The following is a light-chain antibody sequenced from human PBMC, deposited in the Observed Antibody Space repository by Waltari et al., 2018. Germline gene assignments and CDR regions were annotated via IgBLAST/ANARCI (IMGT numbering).Light chain of an antibody. CDR2: GAS. CDR1: QSVRTN. Sequence: VLLTQSPASLSVSPGDTVILSCRASQSVRTNLVWYQQKAGQAPRTLIYGASTRASGVPSRFSGSGSETDFTLIISSLQPEDFATYYCQQSYRTPPYTFGQGTKVEIK. V-gene: IGKV3-15*01. J-gene: IGKJ2*01. CDR3: QQSYRTPPYT.